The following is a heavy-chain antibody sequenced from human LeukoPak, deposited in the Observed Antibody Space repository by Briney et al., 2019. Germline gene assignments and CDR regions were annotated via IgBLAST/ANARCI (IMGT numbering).Heavy chain of an antibody. V-gene: IGHV4-4*07. CDR1: GASISDYY. CDR2: ISSSGNT. Sequence: SETLSLTCTVSGASISDYYWSWIRQPAGKGLEWIGRISSSGNTNYNPSLKSRVTMSVDTSKNQFSLKLSSVTAADTAVYYCATSSGYFLYYFDYWGQGTLVTVSS. D-gene: IGHD3-22*01. J-gene: IGHJ4*02. CDR3: ATSSGYFLYYFDY.